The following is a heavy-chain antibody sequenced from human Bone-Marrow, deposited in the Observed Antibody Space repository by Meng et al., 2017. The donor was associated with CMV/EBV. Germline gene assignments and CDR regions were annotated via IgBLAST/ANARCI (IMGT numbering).Heavy chain of an antibody. CDR1: GGSISSSSYY. CDR2: IYYSGST. J-gene: IGHJ5*02. D-gene: IGHD6-13*01. CDR3: APLTSIAAAGNWFDP. V-gene: IGHV4-39*01. Sequence: GSLRLSCTVSGGSISSSSYYWGWIRQPPGKGLEWIGSIYYSGSTHYNPSIKSRATISVDTSKNQFSLKLSSVTAADTAVYYWAPLTSIAAAGNWFDPWGQGTLVTVSS.